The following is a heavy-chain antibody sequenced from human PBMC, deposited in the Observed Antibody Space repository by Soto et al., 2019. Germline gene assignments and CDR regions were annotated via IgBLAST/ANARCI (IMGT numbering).Heavy chain of an antibody. D-gene: IGHD4-17*01. V-gene: IGHV4-4*02. CDR1: GDSISNDNW. J-gene: IGHJ5*02. CDR3: SRRLVATVATSENNWLHP. Sequence: SETLSLTCTVSGDSISNDNWWSWVRQPPGKGLEWIEEIYHSGSTNSNPSLKSRVTISVDKSKNQFSLKLSSVTAADTAVYFCSRRLVATVATSENNWLHPWGQGVLVTV. CDR2: IYHSGST.